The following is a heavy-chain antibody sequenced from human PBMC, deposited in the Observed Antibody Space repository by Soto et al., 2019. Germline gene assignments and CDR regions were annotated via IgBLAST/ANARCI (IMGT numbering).Heavy chain of an antibody. J-gene: IGHJ4*02. V-gene: IGHV2-5*01. CDR1: GFSLSTSGVG. CDR2: IYWNDEK. Sequence: QITLKDTGPTLVNPTQPLTLTCTFSGFSLSTSGVGVAWIRQPPGKALEWLALIYWNDEKRYSPSLKSRLTITKDTSTNQVVLTMINMDPVDTASYCGTRRVAYGSNAYHPYFDYWGQGTLVTVSS. D-gene: IGHD6-13*01. CDR3: TRRVAYGSNAYHPYFDY.